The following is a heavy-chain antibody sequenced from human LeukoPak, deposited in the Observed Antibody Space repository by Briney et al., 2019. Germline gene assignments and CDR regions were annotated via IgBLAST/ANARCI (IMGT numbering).Heavy chain of an antibody. CDR3: ARVGGRLGYCSSTSCHPMGY. D-gene: IGHD2-2*01. V-gene: IGHV3-7*01. Sequence: GFLRLSCAASGFTLSSHWMGWVRQAPGEGLEWVANIKQDGSEKYYVDSVKGRFTISRDNAKNSLYLQMNSLRAEDTAVYYCARVGGRLGYCSSTSCHPMGYWGQGTLVTVSS. CDR2: IKQDGSEK. J-gene: IGHJ4*02. CDR1: GFTLSSHW.